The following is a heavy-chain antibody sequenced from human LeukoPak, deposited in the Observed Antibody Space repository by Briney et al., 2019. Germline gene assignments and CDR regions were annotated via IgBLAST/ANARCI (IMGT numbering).Heavy chain of an antibody. Sequence: PSETLSLTCAVSGYSISSGYYWGWTRQPPGKGLEWIGSIYHSGSTYYNPSLKSRVTISVDTSKNQFSLKLGSVTAADTAVYYCARLPPRLGYCSSTSCPPDPRWGSSSPFVDYWGQGTLVTVSS. CDR2: IYHSGST. J-gene: IGHJ4*02. CDR3: ARLPPRLGYCSSTSCPPDPRWGSSSPFVDY. V-gene: IGHV4-38-2*01. D-gene: IGHD2-2*01. CDR1: GYSISSGYY.